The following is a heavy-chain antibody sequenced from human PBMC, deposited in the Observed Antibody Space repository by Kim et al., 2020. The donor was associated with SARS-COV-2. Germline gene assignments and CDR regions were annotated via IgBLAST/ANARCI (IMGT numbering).Heavy chain of an antibody. CDR3: ARGRSTPDS. V-gene: IGHV4-59*09. Sequence: GITSYTPALKSRVTLSVDKSKNKFSLRLNSVTAADTAVYFCARGRSTPDSWGQGTLVTVSS. J-gene: IGHJ4*02. D-gene: IGHD2-2*01. CDR2: GIT.